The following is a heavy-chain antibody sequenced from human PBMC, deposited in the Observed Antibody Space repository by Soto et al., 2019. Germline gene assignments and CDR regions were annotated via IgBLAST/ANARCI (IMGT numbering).Heavy chain of an antibody. J-gene: IGHJ6*04. V-gene: IGHV3-33*01. CDR3: ARDKGLIGFYYYCGMDV. D-gene: IGHD2-8*01. Sequence: QVQLVESGGGVVQPGRSLRLSCAASGFTFSSYGMHWVRQAPGKGLEWVAVIWYDGSNKYYADSVKGRFTISRDNSKNTLYLQMNSLRAEDTAVYYCARDKGLIGFYYYCGMDVWGKGNTVTVSS. CDR2: IWYDGSNK. CDR1: GFTFSSYG.